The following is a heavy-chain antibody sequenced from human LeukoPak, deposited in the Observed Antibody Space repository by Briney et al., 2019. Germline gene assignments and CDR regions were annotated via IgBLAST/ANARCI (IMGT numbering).Heavy chain of an antibody. J-gene: IGHJ5*02. CDR3: ARDYGAYQKNWFDP. V-gene: IGHV1-3*01. CDR2: INAGNGNT. Sequence: ASVKVSCKASGYTFTSYAMHWVRQAPGQRLEWMGWINAGNGNTKYSQKFQGRVTITRDTSASTAYMELSSLRSEDTAVYYCARDYGAYQKNWFDPWGQGTLVTVSS. D-gene: IGHD4/OR15-4a*01. CDR1: GYTFTSYA.